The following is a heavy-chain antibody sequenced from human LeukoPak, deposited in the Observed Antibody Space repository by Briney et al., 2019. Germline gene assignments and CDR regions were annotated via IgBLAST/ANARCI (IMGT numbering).Heavy chain of an antibody. D-gene: IGHD3-9*01. V-gene: IGHV3-49*04. CDR1: GFPFGDYA. J-gene: IGHJ5*02. CDR2: IRSKAYCGPT. Sequence: GGSLSLSCTASGFPFGDYAMSWVRQAPGKGVEWVGFIRSKAYCGPTEYGAYVKRRFTISRDDSKNIAYLQMNSLKIEDTAVYYCTRRVLRYPSGFDPWGQGTLVTVSS. CDR3: TRRVLRYPSGFDP.